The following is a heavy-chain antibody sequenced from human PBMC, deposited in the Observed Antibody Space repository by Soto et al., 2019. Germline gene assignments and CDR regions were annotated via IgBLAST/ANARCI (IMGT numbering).Heavy chain of an antibody. J-gene: IGHJ4*02. D-gene: IGHD6-6*01. CDR1: GDSIRGDY. CDR3: ARASSSSSAADY. V-gene: IGHV4-59*12. Sequence: NPSETLSLTCTASGDSIRGDYWSWIRQPPGKRLEWIAYISYSGTTNYNPSLKSRVTISLDTSDNQLSMKLTSVTAADSAVYYCARASSSSSAADYWGQGLQVTVSS. CDR2: ISYSGTT.